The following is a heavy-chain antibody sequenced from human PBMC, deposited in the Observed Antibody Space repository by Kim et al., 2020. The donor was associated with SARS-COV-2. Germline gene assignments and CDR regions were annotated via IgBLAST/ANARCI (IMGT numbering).Heavy chain of an antibody. D-gene: IGHD3-10*01. V-gene: IGHV1-69*04. CDR3: TRDGVPNWFDP. J-gene: IGHJ5*02. Sequence: NYAQRFQGRVSMTADKPTNTAYMELTSLRLDDTAVYYCTRDGVPNWFDPWGQGTLVTVSS.